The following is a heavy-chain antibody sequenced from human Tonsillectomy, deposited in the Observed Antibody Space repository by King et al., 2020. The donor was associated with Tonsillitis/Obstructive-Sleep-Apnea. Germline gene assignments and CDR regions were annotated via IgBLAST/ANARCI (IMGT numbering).Heavy chain of an antibody. V-gene: IGHV1-69*01. Sequence: VQLVESGAEVKKPGSSVKVSCKASGGTFSSYAISWVRQAPGQGLEWMGGIIPIFGTANYAQKFQGRVTITADESTSTAYMELSSLRSEDTAVYYCARTPNKMVVVPANHGGAVAGKVLADRGGYYYMDVWGKGTTVTVSS. J-gene: IGHJ6*03. CDR3: ARTPNKMVVVPANHGGAVAGKVLADRGGYYYMDV. CDR2: IIPIFGTA. CDR1: GGTFSSYA. D-gene: IGHD2-2*01.